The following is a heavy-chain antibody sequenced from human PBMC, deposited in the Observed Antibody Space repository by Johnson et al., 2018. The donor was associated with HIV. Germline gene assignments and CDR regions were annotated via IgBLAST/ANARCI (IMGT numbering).Heavy chain of an antibody. D-gene: IGHD4-17*01. CDR3: ARGRKTVTTVRPSAFDI. V-gene: IGHV3-23*04. CDR2: ITGTGGST. CDR1: GFTFSSYG. J-gene: IGHJ3*02. Sequence: EVQLVESGGGVVQPGGSLRLSCAASGFTFSSYGMSWVRQAPGKGLEWVSGITGTGGSTYYADSVKGRFTISRDNSKNTLYLQMNSLRAEDTAVYYCARGRKTVTTVRPSAFDIWGQGTMVTVSS.